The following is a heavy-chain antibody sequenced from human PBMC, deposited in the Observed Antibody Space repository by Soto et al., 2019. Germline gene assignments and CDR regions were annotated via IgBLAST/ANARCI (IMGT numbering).Heavy chain of an antibody. V-gene: IGHV1-8*01. CDR2: MNPNSGNT. D-gene: IGHD3-3*01. CDR1: GYTFTSYD. J-gene: IGHJ5*02. CDR3: ARSEMMGYDFWSGLNWFDP. Sequence: ASVKVSCKASGYTFTSYDINWVRQATGQGLEWMGWMNPNSGNTGYAQKFQGRVTMTRNTSISTAYMELSSLRSEDTAVYYCARSEMMGYDFWSGLNWFDPWGQGTLVTVSS.